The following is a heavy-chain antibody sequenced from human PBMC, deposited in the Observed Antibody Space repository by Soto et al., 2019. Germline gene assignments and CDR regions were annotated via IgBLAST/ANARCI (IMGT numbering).Heavy chain of an antibody. V-gene: IGHV4-59*01. J-gene: IGHJ4*02. CDR1: GGSISGSY. CDR3: ARSVAVPGAHIDY. Sequence: QVQLQESGPGLVKPSETLSLTCSVSGGSISGSYWSWIRQSPGKGLEWLGYVYYTGSTNYSPSLRSRVSISVDTSKNEFSLRLSSGTAADTAVYFCARSVAVPGAHIDYWGQGTQVTVSS. CDR2: VYYTGST. D-gene: IGHD6-19*01.